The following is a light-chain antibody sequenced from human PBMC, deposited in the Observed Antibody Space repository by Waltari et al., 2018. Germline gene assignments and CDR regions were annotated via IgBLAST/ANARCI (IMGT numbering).Light chain of an antibody. CDR3: QQYYRSRT. J-gene: IGKJ1*01. CDR2: WAS. Sequence: DILMTQSPDSLAVSLGGRATIDCKSSQSVFYRSDNKNYLAWYQHKPGQPPKLLFYWASTRESGVPDRFSASGSGTDFTLTINNLQAEDVAVYYCQQYYRSRTFGQGTKVEIK. CDR1: QSVFYRSDNKNY. V-gene: IGKV4-1*01.